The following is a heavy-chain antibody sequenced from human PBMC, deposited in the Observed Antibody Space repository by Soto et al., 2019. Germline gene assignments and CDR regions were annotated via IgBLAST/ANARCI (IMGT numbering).Heavy chain of an antibody. J-gene: IGHJ5*02. Sequence: SETLSLTCTVSGGSISSSSYYWGWIRQPPGKGLEWIGSIYYSGSTYYNPSLKSRVTISVDTSKNRFSLKLGSVTAADTAVYYCASTTRITMVRGAWGWFDPWGQGTLVTVSS. V-gene: IGHV4-39*01. D-gene: IGHD3-10*01. CDR3: ASTTRITMVRGAWGWFDP. CDR2: IYYSGST. CDR1: GGSISSSSYY.